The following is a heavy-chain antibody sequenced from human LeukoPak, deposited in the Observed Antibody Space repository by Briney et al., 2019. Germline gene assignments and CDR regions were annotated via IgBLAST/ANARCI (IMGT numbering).Heavy chain of an antibody. CDR2: FNPEDGGT. D-gene: IGHD3-16*01. J-gene: IGHJ4*02. Sequence: GASVKVSCKVSGDTLTEVPIHWVRQAPGKGLEWMGGFNPEDGGTIYAQKFQGRVTMTEDTSTDTAYMELSSLRSEDTAVYYCANLFLITPDYWGQGTLVTVSS. CDR1: GDTLTEVP. V-gene: IGHV1-24*01. CDR3: ANLFLITPDY.